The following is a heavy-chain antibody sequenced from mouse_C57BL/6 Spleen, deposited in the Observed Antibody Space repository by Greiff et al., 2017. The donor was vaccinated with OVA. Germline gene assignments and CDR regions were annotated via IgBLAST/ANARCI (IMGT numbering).Heavy chain of an antibody. CDR2: IRNKANGYTT. D-gene: IGHD1-1*01. V-gene: IGHV7-3*01. Sequence: EVKLVESGGGLVQPGGSLSLSCAASGFTFTDYYMSWVRQPPGQALEWLGFIRNKANGYTTEYSASVKGRLTISRATSQSFLYRQMNALSAEDSGPYSGASVPNYYGSIGGCFDDWGKGTTVTVSS. CDR1: GFTFTDYY. CDR3: ASVPNYYGSIGGCFDD. J-gene: IGHJ1*03.